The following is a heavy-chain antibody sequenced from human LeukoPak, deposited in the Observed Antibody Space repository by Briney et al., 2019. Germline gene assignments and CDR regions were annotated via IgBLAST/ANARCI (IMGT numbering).Heavy chain of an antibody. V-gene: IGHV4-59*08. D-gene: IGHD1-26*01. Sequence: SETLSLTCTVSGGSISSYYWSWIQQPPGKGLEWIGYIYYSGSTNYNPSLKSRVTISVDTSKNQFSLKLSSVTAAGTAVYYCARNSGYVDYWGQGTLVTVSS. CDR2: IYYSGST. J-gene: IGHJ4*02. CDR3: ARNSGYVDY. CDR1: GGSISSYY.